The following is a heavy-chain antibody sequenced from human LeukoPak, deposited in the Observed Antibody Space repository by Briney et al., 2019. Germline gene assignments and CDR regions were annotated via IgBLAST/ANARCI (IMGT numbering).Heavy chain of an antibody. D-gene: IGHD6-19*01. CDR2: INPNSGGT. V-gene: IGHV1-2*02. J-gene: IGHJ6*03. CDR1: GYTFTGYY. CDR3: ARAVALTYYYYYMDV. Sequence: ASVKVSCKASGYTFTGYYMHWVRQAPGQGLEWMGWINPNSGGTNYAQKFQGRVTMTRDTSISTAYMELSRLRPDDTAVYYCARAVALTYYYYYMDVWGKGTTVTVSS.